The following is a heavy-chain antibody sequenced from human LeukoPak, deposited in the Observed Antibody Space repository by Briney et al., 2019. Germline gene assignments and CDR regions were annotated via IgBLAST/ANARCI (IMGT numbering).Heavy chain of an antibody. CDR3: AATMVRGVGIFDY. CDR2: ISSSSSTI. CDR1: GFTFSSYS. D-gene: IGHD3-10*01. Sequence: PGGSLRLSCAASGFTFSSYSMNWVRQAPGMGLEWVSYISSSSSTIYYADSVKGRFTISRDNAKNSLYLQMNSLRAEDTAVYYCAATMVRGVGIFDYWGQGTLVTVSS. J-gene: IGHJ4*02. V-gene: IGHV3-48*01.